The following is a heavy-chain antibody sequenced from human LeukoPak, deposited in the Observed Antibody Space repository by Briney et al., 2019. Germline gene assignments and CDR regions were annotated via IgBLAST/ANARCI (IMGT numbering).Heavy chain of an antibody. CDR2: ISGSGGST. V-gene: IGHV3-23*01. Sequence: GGSLRLSCAASGFTFSSYAMSWVRQAPGKGLEWVSAISGSGGSTYYADSVKGRFTISRDNSKNTLYLQMNSLRAEDTAVYYCAKEGAMYYDFWSGYYPRPFDYWGQGTLVTVSS. J-gene: IGHJ4*02. CDR3: AKEGAMYYDFWSGYYPRPFDY. CDR1: GFTFSSYA. D-gene: IGHD3-3*01.